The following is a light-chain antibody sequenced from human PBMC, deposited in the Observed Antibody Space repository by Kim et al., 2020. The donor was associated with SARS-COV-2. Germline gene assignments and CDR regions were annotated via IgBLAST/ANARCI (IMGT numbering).Light chain of an antibody. Sequence: EIVLTQSPGPLSLSPGERATLSCRASQSISNIYLAWYQHKPGQAPSLLIYDASSRATGIPDRFSGSGSGTDFTLTISRLEPEDFAVYYCQHYGPPPLTFGQGTRLEIK. CDR1: QSISNIY. J-gene: IGKJ5*01. V-gene: IGKV3-20*01. CDR3: QHYGPPPLT. CDR2: DAS.